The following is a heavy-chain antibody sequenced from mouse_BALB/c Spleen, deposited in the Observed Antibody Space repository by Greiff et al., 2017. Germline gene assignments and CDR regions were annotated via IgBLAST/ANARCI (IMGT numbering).Heavy chain of an antibody. J-gene: IGHJ4*01. D-gene: IGHD1-2*01. Sequence: LVKTGASVKISCKASGYSFTGYYMHWVKQSHGKSLEWIGYISCYNGATSYNQKFKGKATFTVDTSSSTAYMQFNSLTSEDSAVYYCARGFITTATGAMDYWGQGTSVTVSS. V-gene: IGHV1S34*01. CDR3: ARGFITTATGAMDY. CDR2: ISCYNGAT. CDR1: GYSFTGYY.